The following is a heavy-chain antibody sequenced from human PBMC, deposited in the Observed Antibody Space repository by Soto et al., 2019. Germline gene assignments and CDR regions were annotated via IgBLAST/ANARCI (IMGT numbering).Heavy chain of an antibody. V-gene: IGHV3-30*03. Sequence: QVQLVESGGGVVQPGRSLRLSCAASGFPFSSYGLHWVRQAPGKGLDWVALISYDGSTKYYADSVKGRFTISRDNANQTLYLQMSSLRAEGTAVYYSAGGQYYFDYCGQGTLVSVSS. CDR1: GFPFSSYG. CDR2: ISYDGSTK. J-gene: IGHJ4*02. D-gene: IGHD2-15*01. CDR3: AGGQYYFDY.